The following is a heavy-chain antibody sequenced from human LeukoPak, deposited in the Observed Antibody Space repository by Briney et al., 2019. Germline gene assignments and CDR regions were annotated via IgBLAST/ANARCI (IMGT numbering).Heavy chain of an antibody. Sequence: SETLSLTCTVSGGSISGYYWSWIRQPPGKGLEWIGNIYYSASTNYNPSLKSRVTISVDTSKNQCSLKLTSVTAADTAVYYCAGDYRGSLDYWGQGTLVTVSS. CDR3: AGDYRGSLDY. CDR2: IYYSAST. CDR1: GGSISGYY. V-gene: IGHV4-59*12. J-gene: IGHJ4*02. D-gene: IGHD3-10*01.